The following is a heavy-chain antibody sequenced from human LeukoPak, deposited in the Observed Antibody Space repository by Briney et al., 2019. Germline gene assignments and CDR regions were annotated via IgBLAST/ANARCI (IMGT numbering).Heavy chain of an antibody. J-gene: IGHJ4*02. D-gene: IGHD5-18*01. Sequence: PSETLSLTCTVSGGSISSYYWSWIRQPPGKGLEWIGYIYYSGSTNYNPSLKSRVTISVDTSKNQFSLKLSSVTAADTAVYYCAREVVGNTAMVEYYFDYWGQGTLVTVSS. V-gene: IGHV4-59*13. CDR1: GGSISSYY. CDR2: IYYSGST. CDR3: AREVVGNTAMVEYYFDY.